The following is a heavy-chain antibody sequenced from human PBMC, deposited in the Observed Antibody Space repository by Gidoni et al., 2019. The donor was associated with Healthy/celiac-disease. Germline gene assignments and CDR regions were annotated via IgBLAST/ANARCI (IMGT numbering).Heavy chain of an antibody. V-gene: IGHV3-9*01. CDR2: ISLYSGSI. Sequence: EVQLVESGGGLVQPGRSLRLSCAASGSTFDAYALHWVRQAPGKGLEWVSGISLYSGSIGYADSVKGRFTISRDNAKNSLYLQMNSLRAEDTALYYCAKDILVGAKGCRAGGFDYWGQGTLVTVSS. CDR3: AKDILVGAKGCRAGGFDY. J-gene: IGHJ4*02. D-gene: IGHD1-26*01. CDR1: GSTFDAYA.